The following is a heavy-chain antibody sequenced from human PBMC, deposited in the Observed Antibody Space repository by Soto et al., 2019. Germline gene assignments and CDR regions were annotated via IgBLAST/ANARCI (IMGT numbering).Heavy chain of an antibody. J-gene: IGHJ4*02. V-gene: IGHV1-18*01. Sequence: QVQLVQSGAEVKKPGASEKISCKASGYTFTSYGISWVRQAPGQGLEWMGWISAYNGNTNYAQKLQGRVTMTTDTSTSTAYMELRSLRSDDTAVYYCARLYLRSHRSYYDIPDYWGQGTLVTVSS. CDR1: GYTFTSYG. CDR3: ARLYLRSHRSYYDIPDY. CDR2: ISAYNGNT. D-gene: IGHD3-9*01.